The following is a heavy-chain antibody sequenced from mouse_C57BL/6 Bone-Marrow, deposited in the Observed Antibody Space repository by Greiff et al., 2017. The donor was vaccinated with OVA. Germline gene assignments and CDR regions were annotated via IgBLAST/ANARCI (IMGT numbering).Heavy chain of an antibody. CDR1: GYSITSGYY. CDR3: ARPLYGGYPAWFAY. J-gene: IGHJ3*01. V-gene: IGHV3-6*01. CDR2: ISYDGSN. D-gene: IGHD2-3*01. Sequence: ESGPGLVKPSQSLSLTCSVTGYSITSGYYWNWIRQFPVNKLEWMGYISYDGSNNYNPSLKNRISITRDTSKNQFFLKLNSVTTENTATYYCARPLYGGYPAWFAYWGQGTLVTVSA.